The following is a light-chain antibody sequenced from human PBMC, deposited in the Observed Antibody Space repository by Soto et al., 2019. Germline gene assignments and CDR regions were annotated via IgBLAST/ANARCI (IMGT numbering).Light chain of an antibody. CDR3: QSYDSTLSARYV. Sequence: QSVLTQPPSVSGAPGQRVTISCTGSSSNIGANYDVHWYQHRPGTAPKLLIFGNHKRPSGVPDRFSGSKSGTSASLAITGLHAEDAGDYACQSYDSTLSARYVFGTGTKVTV. CDR1: SSNIGANYD. CDR2: GNH. V-gene: IGLV1-40*01. J-gene: IGLJ1*01.